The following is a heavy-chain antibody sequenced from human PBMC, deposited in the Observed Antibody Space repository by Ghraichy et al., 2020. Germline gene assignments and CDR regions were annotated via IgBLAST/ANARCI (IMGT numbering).Heavy chain of an antibody. CDR3: ARDGCEGIYYYDGMDV. CDR2: ISSSSSYI. D-gene: IGHD3-10*01. V-gene: IGHV3-21*01. CDR1: GFTFSSYS. J-gene: IGHJ6*02. Sequence: ESLNISCAASGFTFSSYSMNWVRQAPGKGLEWVSSISSSSSYIYYADSVKGRFTISRDNAKNSLYLQMNGLRAEDTAVYYCARDGCEGIYYYDGMDVWGQGTTVTVS.